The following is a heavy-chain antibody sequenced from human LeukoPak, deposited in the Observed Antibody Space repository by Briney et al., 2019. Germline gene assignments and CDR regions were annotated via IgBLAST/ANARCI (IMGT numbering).Heavy chain of an antibody. V-gene: IGHV3-21*01. D-gene: IGHD3-10*01. CDR3: AKDSGSYNYYYYMDV. CDR2: ISSSGSYI. J-gene: IGHJ6*03. CDR1: GFTFNSYT. Sequence: TPGGSLRLSCAASGFTFNSYTMNWVRQAPGKGLEWVSSISSSGSYISYADSLKGRFTISRDNAKNSLYLQMNSLRAEDTAVYYCAKDSGSYNYYYYMDVWGKGTTVTMSS.